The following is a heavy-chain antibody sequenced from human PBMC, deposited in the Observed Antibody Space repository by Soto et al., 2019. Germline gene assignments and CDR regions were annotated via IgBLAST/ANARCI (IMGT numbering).Heavy chain of an antibody. V-gene: IGHV3-11*01. CDR1: GFTFSDYY. CDR2: ISSSGSSI. D-gene: IGHD6-19*01. J-gene: IGHJ2*01. CDR3: ARRVAVAGPYWYFDL. Sequence: QVQLVESGGGLVKPGGSLRLSCAASGFTFSDYYMSWIRQAPGKGLEWVSYISSSGSSIDYADSVKGRFTISRDNPKNSLYLQMNSLRAEDTAVYYGARRVAVAGPYWYFDLWGRGTLVTVSS.